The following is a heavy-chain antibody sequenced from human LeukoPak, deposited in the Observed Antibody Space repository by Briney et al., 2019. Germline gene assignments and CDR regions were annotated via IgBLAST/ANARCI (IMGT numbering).Heavy chain of an antibody. Sequence: PSETLSLTCTVSGGSISSYYWSWIRQPPGKGLEWIGEINHSGSTNYNPSLKSRVTISVDTSKNQFSLKLSSVTAADTAVYYCARVAGITIFGVVTKAPYYFDYWGQGTLVTVSS. CDR3: ARVAGITIFGVVTKAPYYFDY. CDR2: INHSGST. CDR1: GGSISSYY. V-gene: IGHV4-34*01. J-gene: IGHJ4*02. D-gene: IGHD3-3*01.